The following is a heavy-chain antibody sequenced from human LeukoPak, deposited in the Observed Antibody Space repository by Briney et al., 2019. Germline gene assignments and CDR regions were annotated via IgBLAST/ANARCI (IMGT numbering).Heavy chain of an antibody. Sequence: GSLRLSCAASGFTFSSYWMSWVRQAPGKGLEWIGEIYHSGSTNYNPSLKSRVTISVDKSKNQFSLKLSSVTAADTAVYYCARGSVTTPMFDYWGQGTLVTVSS. D-gene: IGHD4-17*01. CDR3: ARGSVTTPMFDY. J-gene: IGHJ4*02. V-gene: IGHV4-4*02. CDR2: IYHSGST. CDR1: GFTFSSYW.